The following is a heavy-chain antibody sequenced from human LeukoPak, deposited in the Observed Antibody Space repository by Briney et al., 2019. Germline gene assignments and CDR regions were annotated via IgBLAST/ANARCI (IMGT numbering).Heavy chain of an antibody. CDR1: GFTFSNAW. CDR3: TTEYYYDSRGLFDY. V-gene: IGHV3-15*01. J-gene: IGHJ4*02. CDR2: IKKKTDGGTT. Sequence: GGSLRLSCVVSGFTFSNAWMSWVRQAPGKGLEWVGRIKKKTDGGTTDYAAPVKGRFTISRDDSKNTLYLQMNSLKTEDTAVYYCTTEYYYDSRGLFDYWGQGTLVTVSS. D-gene: IGHD3-22*01.